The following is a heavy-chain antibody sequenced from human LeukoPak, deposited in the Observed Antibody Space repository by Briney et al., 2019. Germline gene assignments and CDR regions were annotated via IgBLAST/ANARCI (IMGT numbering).Heavy chain of an antibody. CDR1: GFTFSSYS. J-gene: IGHJ4*02. CDR2: ISSSSSHI. Sequence: GGSLRLSCTAPGFTFSSYSMNWVRQAPGKGLEWVSSISSSSSHIYYADSMKGRFTISRDNAKNSLSLQMSSLRAEDTAVYYCARVGCTNGVCYNDYWGQGTLVTVSS. D-gene: IGHD2-8*01. V-gene: IGHV3-21*01. CDR3: ARVGCTNGVCYNDY.